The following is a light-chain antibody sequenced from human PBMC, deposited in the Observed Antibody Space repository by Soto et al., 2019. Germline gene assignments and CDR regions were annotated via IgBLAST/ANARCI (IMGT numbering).Light chain of an antibody. CDR1: QSVRTY. CDR2: EAS. V-gene: IGKV3-11*01. J-gene: IGKJ4*01. CDR3: QQRLYWPLT. Sequence: EIVLTQSPGTLSLSPGERATLSCRASQSVRTYLAWYQQKAGQAPRLLIYEASARASGIPARFSGSGSGTDFTLTISSLEPEDFAVYYCQQRLYWPLTFGGGTKVEIK.